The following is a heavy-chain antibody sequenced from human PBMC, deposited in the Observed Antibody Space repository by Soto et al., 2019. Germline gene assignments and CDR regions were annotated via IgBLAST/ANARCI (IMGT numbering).Heavy chain of an antibody. CDR2: ISGSGGST. J-gene: IGHJ4*02. Sequence: EVQLLESGGGLVQPGGSLRLSCAASGFTFSSYAMSWVRQAPGKGLEWVSAISGSGGSTYYADSVKGRFTISRDNSKNTLYLQMNSLRAEDTAVYYCAKDRDGVVEMATNPAYWGQGTLVTVSS. CDR3: AKDRDGVVEMATNPAY. CDR1: GFTFSSYA. D-gene: IGHD5-12*01. V-gene: IGHV3-23*01.